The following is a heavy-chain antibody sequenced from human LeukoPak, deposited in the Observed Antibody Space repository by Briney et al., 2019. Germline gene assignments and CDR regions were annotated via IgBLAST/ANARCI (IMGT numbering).Heavy chain of an antibody. CDR1: GFMFTAYY. J-gene: IGHJ6*03. Sequence: ASVKVSCKTSGFMFTAYYIHWVRQVPGQGLEWMGWFNPKSGDTNYPQKFQGRVTMTGDTSTSTAYMELSSLRSDDTARYFCARDSSTWYPDYYYYMDVWGKGTTDTVSS. D-gene: IGHD2/OR15-2a*01. CDR2: FNPKSGDT. V-gene: IGHV1-2*02. CDR3: ARDSSTWYPDYYYYMDV.